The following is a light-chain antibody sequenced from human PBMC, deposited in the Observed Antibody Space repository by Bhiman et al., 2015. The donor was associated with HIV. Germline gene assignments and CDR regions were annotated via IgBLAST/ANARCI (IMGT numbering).Light chain of an antibody. CDR3: GAWDNSLSDGHYV. J-gene: IGLJ1*01. CDR2: END. CDR1: ISNIGANL. Sequence: QSVLTQPPSVSAAPGQKVTISCSGTISNIGANLVSWYRQLPGTVPTVLIHENDKRPSGTPDRFSATKSDTSATLAITGLQAEDEAVYYCGAWDNSLSDGHYVFGTGTIVTVL. V-gene: IGLV1-51*02.